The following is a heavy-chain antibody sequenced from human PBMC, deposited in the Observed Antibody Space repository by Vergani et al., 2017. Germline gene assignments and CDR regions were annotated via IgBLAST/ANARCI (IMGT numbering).Heavy chain of an antibody. CDR1: GFTFSSYG. CDR3: AKPPTYYYDSSGYYRDY. D-gene: IGHD3-22*01. Sequence: QVQLVESGGGVVQPGRSLRLSCAASGFTFSSYGMHWVRQAPGKGLEWVAVIWYDGSNKYYADSVKGRFTISRDNSKNTLYLQMNSLRAEDTAVYYCAKPPTYYYDSSGYYRDYWGQGTLVTVSS. J-gene: IGHJ4*02. V-gene: IGHV3-33*06. CDR2: IWYDGSNK.